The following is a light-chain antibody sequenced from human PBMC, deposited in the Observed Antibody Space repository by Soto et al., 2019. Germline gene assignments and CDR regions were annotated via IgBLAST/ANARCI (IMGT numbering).Light chain of an antibody. J-gene: IGKJ1*01. CDR2: GAS. V-gene: IGKV3-20*01. CDR1: QSVSSNF. CDR3: QQYEPSPRT. Sequence: IVLTQSPGTLSLYPGERTTLSCRASQSVSSNFLDWYQQKPGQAPRLLIYGASSRATGIPDRFSGSGSGTDFTLTISRLEPEDFAVYYCQQYEPSPRTFGQGTKVDI.